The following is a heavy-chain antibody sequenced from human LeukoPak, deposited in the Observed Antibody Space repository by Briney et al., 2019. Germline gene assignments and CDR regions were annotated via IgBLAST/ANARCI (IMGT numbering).Heavy chain of an antibody. V-gene: IGHV4-34*01. CDR1: GGSISSYY. J-gene: IGHJ4*02. D-gene: IGHD3-22*01. CDR3: ARVQDFDTSGYYLGY. Sequence: SETLSLTCTVSGGSISSYYWSWIRQPPGKGLEWIGEINHSGSTNYNPSLKSRVTISVDTSKNQFSLKLSSVTAADTAVYYCARVQDFDTSGYYLGYWGQGTLVTVSS. CDR2: INHSGST.